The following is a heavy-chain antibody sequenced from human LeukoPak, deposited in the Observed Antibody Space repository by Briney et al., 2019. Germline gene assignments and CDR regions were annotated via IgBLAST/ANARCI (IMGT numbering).Heavy chain of an antibody. J-gene: IGHJ4*02. CDR2: IASKTDGGAT. CDR1: GFTFSSHT. CDR3: TTGIRGD. D-gene: IGHD3-10*01. Sequence: PGRSLRLSCTASGFTFSSHTMHWVRQAPGEGLDWVGRIASKTDGGATDYAAPVKGRFTISRDDSKNTLNLQMNSLKTEDTAVYYCTTGIRGDWGQGTLVAVSS. V-gene: IGHV3-15*04.